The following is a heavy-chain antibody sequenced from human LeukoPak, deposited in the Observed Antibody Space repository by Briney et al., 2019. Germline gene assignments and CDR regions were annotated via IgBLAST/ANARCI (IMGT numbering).Heavy chain of an antibody. CDR1: GGSISSSSYY. CDR2: IYYSGST. D-gene: IGHD1-26*01. J-gene: IGHJ3*02. Sequence: PSKTLSLTCTVSGGSISSSSYYWGWIRQPPGKGLEWIGNIYYSGSTYYNPSLKSRVTISVDTSRNQFSLKLSSVTAAGTAVYYCARLGGTYDAFDIWGQGTMVTVSS. CDR3: ARLGGTYDAFDI. V-gene: IGHV4-39*01.